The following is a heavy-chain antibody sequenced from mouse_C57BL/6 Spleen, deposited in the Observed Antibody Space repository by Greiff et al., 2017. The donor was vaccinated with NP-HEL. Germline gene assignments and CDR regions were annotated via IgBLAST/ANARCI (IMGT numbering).Heavy chain of an antibody. CDR1: GYTFTSYG. J-gene: IGHJ3*01. V-gene: IGHV1-81*01. Sequence: VQLQQSGAELARPGASVKLSCKASGYTFTSYGISWVKQRTGQGLEWIGEIYPRSGNTYYNEKFKGKATLTADKSSSTAYMELRSLTSEYSAVYFCARGPGSYWGQGTLVTVSA. CDR3: ARGPGSY. CDR2: IYPRSGNT.